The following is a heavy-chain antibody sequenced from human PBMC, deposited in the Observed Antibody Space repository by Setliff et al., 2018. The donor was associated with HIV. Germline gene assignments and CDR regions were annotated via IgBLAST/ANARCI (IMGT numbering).Heavy chain of an antibody. CDR2: ISYRGMT. D-gene: IGHD6-19*01. Sequence: SETLSLTCNVSGDSITSNNYYWGWLRQAPGKGLEWMTSISYRGMTYKNPSLTSRVAISRDTSRNQISLDLISVSFADTAMYYCARHRSVRQNSDWHGISWFDPWGPGTLVTVSS. J-gene: IGHJ5*02. V-gene: IGHV4-39*01. CDR3: ARHRSVRQNSDWHGISWFDP. CDR1: GDSITSNNYY.